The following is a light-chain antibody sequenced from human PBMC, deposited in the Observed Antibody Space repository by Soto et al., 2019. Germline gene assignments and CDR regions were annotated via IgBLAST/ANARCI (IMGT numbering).Light chain of an antibody. CDR3: APWDDSLNAYV. V-gene: IGLV1-44*01. CDR2: SNN. Sequence: QSILTQPPSASGTPGQRVTISCSGSSSNVGSNTVNWYQQLPGTAPKLLIYSNNQRPSGVPDRFSGSKSGTSASLAISGLQSGNEPDYYCAPWDDSLNAYVFATGTKLTVL. J-gene: IGLJ1*01. CDR1: SSNVGSNT.